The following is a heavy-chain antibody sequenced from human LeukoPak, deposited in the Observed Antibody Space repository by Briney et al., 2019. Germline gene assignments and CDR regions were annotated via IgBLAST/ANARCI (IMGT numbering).Heavy chain of an antibody. CDR3: ARDKVGYRGNWFDP. CDR2: IYYSGST. V-gene: IGHV4-59*01. D-gene: IGHD6-25*01. J-gene: IGHJ5*02. Sequence: SETLSLTCTVSGGSISSYYWSWLRQPPGKGLEWLGYIYYSGSTNYNPSLKSRVTISVDTSKNQFSLKLSSVTAADTAVYYCARDKVGYRGNWFDPWGQGTLVTVSS. CDR1: GGSISSYY.